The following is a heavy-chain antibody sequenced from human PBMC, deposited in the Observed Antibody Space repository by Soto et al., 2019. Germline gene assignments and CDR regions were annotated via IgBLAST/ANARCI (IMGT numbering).Heavy chain of an antibody. CDR2: INPNSGGT. CDR1: GYTFTGYY. D-gene: IGHD6-6*01. CDR3: ARGLSIAARPDLFDY. V-gene: IGHV1-2*04. Sequence: AASVKVSCKASGYTFTGYYMHWVRQAPGQGLEWMGWINPNSGGTNYAQKFQGWVTMTRDTSISTAYMELSRLRSDDTAVYYCARGLSIAARPDLFDYWGQGTLVTVSS. J-gene: IGHJ4*02.